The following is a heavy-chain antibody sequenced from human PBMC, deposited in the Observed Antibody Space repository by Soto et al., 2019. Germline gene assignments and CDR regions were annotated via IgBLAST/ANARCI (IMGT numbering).Heavy chain of an antibody. Sequence: EVHLVESGGGLVQPGGSLRLSCAASGFTFSDYEMNWVRQAPGKGLEWVSCISLSGTTIHYADSVTGRFTISRDNAKNSVYLQMNSLRVEDTAIYYCAREGGFDWFYPWGQGTLVTVSS. CDR1: GFTFSDYE. V-gene: IGHV3-48*03. J-gene: IGHJ5*02. CDR3: AREGGFDWFYP. CDR2: ISLSGTTI.